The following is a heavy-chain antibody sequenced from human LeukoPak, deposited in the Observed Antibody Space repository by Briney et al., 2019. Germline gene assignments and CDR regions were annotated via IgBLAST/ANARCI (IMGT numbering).Heavy chain of an antibody. J-gene: IGHJ4*02. CDR1: GFQFSRNG. CDR2: IRYDGSNK. CDR3: ARDFDDANGNYYYIPDY. V-gene: IGHV3-30*02. Sequence: GGSLRLSCAASGFQFSRNGMHWVRQAPGKGLEWVAFIRYDGSNKFYVDSVRGRFTISRDNSKNTLNLQMNSLRIEDTAVYYCARDFDDANGNYYYIPDYWGQGMLVTVSS. D-gene: IGHD3-10*01.